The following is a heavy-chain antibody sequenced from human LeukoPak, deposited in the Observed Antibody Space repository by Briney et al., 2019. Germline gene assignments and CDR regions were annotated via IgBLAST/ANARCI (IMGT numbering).Heavy chain of an antibody. Sequence: GASVKVSCKASGGTFSSYAISWVRQAPGQGLEWMGGIIPIFGTANYAQKFQGRVTITADKSTSTAYMELSSLRSEDTAVYYCARDSTYYYDSSGYYYRGAFDYWGQGTLVTVSS. V-gene: IGHV1-69*06. CDR2: IIPIFGTA. D-gene: IGHD3-22*01. J-gene: IGHJ4*02. CDR1: GGTFSSYA. CDR3: ARDSTYYYDSSGYYYRGAFDY.